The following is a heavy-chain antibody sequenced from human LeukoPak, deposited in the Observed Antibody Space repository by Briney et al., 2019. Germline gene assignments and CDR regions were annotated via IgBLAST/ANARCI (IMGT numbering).Heavy chain of an antibody. V-gene: IGHV3-23*01. J-gene: IGHJ4*02. CDR1: GFTFRYYA. Sequence: GGSLRLSCAASGFTFRYYAMAWVRQAPGKGLEWISPISSSGGSAYYTDSVKGRFTISRDNSKNTLYLQMNSLRAEDTAVYYCARLGKWELLLEDYWGQGTLVTVSS. CDR2: ISSSGGSA. CDR3: ARLGKWELLLEDY. D-gene: IGHD7-27*01.